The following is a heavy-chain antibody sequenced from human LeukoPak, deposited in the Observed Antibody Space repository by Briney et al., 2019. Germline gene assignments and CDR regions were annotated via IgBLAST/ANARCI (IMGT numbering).Heavy chain of an antibody. J-gene: IGHJ4*02. V-gene: IGHV1-69*13. Sequence: SVKVSCKASGGTFSSYAISWVPQAPGQGLEWLGGIIPIFVTANYAKKFQGRVTITADESTSTDYMELSSLRSEGTAVYYCARDSDYGVVTAILRDWGQGTLVTVSS. CDR2: IIPIFVTA. CDR1: GGTFSSYA. D-gene: IGHD2-21*02. CDR3: ARDSDYGVVTAILRD.